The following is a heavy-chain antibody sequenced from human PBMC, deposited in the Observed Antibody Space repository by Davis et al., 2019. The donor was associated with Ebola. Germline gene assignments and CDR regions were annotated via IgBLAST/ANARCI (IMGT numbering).Heavy chain of an antibody. D-gene: IGHD4-11*01. Sequence: MPSETLSLTCTVSNGPIKSYYWSWIRQPPGRTLEWLGYIYHTGTTNYKPSLKSRLSISLDTSKNQFSLKLTSVTAADTAVYYCARDGGNYVPWGLDVWGQGITVTVSS. CDR1: NGPIKSYY. CDR2: IYHTGTT. J-gene: IGHJ6*02. V-gene: IGHV4-59*01. CDR3: ARDGGNYVPWGLDV.